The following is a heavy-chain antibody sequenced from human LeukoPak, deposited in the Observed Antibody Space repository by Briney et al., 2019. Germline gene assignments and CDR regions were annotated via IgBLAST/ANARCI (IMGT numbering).Heavy chain of an antibody. Sequence: GASAKVSCKASGYTFTSYGISWVRQAPGQGLEWMGGIIPMSDTANYPQKFRGRLTITADIPTSTVYMELSSLRSEDTAVYYCAREDDTGRYMGDDAFDIWGQGTMVTVSS. CDR3: AREDDTGRYMGDDAFDI. J-gene: IGHJ3*02. CDR1: GYTFTSYG. V-gene: IGHV1-69*06. CDR2: IIPMSDTA. D-gene: IGHD1-26*01.